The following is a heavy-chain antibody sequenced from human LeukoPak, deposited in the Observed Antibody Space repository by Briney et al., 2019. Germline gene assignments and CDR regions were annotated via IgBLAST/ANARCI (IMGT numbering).Heavy chain of an antibody. V-gene: IGHV3-48*04. CDR1: GFIFNDYN. CDR2: ISRSSSTI. D-gene: IGHD6-13*01. CDR3: ARDAVGIYRIIDY. Sequence: PGGSLRLSCAASGFIFNDYNMNWVRQAPGKGLEWVSYISRSSSTIYYADSVKGRFTISRDNAKNSLYLQMNSLRAEDTAVYYCARDAVGIYRIIDYWGQGTLVTVSS. J-gene: IGHJ4*02.